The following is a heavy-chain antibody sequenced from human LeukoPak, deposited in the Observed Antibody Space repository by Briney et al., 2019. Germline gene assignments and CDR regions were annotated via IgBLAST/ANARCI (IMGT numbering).Heavy chain of an antibody. CDR3: AKGSGYSYGYVLY. CDR2: ISWNSGSI. CDR1: GFTFDDYV. V-gene: IGHV3-9*01. J-gene: IGHJ4*02. D-gene: IGHD5-18*01. Sequence: PGGSLRLSCAASGFTFDDYVMPWVRQAPGKGLEWVSGISWNSGSIGYADSVKGRFTISRDNAKNSLYLQMNSLRAEDTALYYCAKGSGYSYGYVLYWGQGTLVTVSS.